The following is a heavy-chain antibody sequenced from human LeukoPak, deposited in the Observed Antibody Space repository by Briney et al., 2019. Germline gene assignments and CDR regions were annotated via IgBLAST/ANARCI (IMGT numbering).Heavy chain of an antibody. CDR1: GFSLSTPGMR. J-gene: IGHJ6*03. Sequence: SGPALVKPTQTLTLTCTFSGFSLSTPGMRVTWIRQPPGKALEWLARLDWDDDKFYTTSLKTRLTISKDTSKNQVVLTMTNMEPVDTGTYYCALIRRNRRDWYPYYYYYMDVWGKGTTVTVSS. V-gene: IGHV2-70*04. CDR2: LDWDDDK. D-gene: IGHD6-19*01. CDR3: ALIRRNRRDWYPYYYYYMDV.